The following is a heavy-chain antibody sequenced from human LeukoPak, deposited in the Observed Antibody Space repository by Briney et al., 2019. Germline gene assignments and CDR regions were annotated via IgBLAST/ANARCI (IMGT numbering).Heavy chain of an antibody. J-gene: IGHJ4*02. CDR1: GFTFSSYG. Sequence: GGSLRLSCAASGFTFSSYGMRWVRQAPGKGLEWVAFIRYDGNNKYYADSVKGRFTISRDNSKSTLYLQMNSLRAEDTAVYYCAKIGATDFDYWGQGTLVTVSS. V-gene: IGHV3-30*02. CDR3: AKIGATDFDY. D-gene: IGHD3-10*01. CDR2: IRYDGNNK.